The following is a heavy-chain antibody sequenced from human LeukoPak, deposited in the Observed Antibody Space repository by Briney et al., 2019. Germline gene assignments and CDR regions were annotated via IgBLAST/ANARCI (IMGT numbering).Heavy chain of an antibody. V-gene: IGHV1-18*01. Sequence: GASVKFSCKASGYTFTSYGISWVRQTPGQGLEWMGWISAYNGNTNYAQKFKGRVTMTRDTSISAAYMELSSLRFDDTAVYYCSRAADVVLVPPSDDWGQGTLVTVSS. D-gene: IGHD2-8*02. J-gene: IGHJ4*02. CDR1: GYTFTSYG. CDR3: SRAADVVLVPPSDD. CDR2: ISAYNGNT.